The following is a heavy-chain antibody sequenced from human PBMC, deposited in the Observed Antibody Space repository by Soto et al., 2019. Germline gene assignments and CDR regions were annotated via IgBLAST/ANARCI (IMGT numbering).Heavy chain of an antibody. V-gene: IGHV1-69*08. Sequence: QVQLVQSGAEVKKPGSSVKVSCKASGGTFSTYTITWVRQAPGQGLEWMGRIIPIIGIINYAQKFQGRVTISGEXXXGXXYMELTGLRSDDTAVYYCAGDPDSHYNDSHASSYPWGQGTLVTVSS. D-gene: IGHD4-4*01. CDR3: AGDPDSHYNDSHASSYP. J-gene: IGHJ5*02. CDR1: GGTFSTYT. CDR2: IIPIIGII.